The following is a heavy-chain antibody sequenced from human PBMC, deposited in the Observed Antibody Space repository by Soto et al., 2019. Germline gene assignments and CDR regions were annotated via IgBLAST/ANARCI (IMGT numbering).Heavy chain of an antibody. J-gene: IGHJ6*02. V-gene: IGHV1-46*01. CDR2: INPSGGST. CDR3: ARGGYCSGGSCYSYYYYYGMDV. Sequence: QVQLVQSGAEVKKPGASVKVSCKASGYTFTSYYMHWVRQAPGQGLEWMGIINPSGGSTSYAQKFQGRVTMTRDTSTSTVYMELSSLRSEDTAVYYCARGGYCSGGSCYSYYYYYGMDVWGQGTTVTVSS. CDR1: GYTFTSYY. D-gene: IGHD2-15*01.